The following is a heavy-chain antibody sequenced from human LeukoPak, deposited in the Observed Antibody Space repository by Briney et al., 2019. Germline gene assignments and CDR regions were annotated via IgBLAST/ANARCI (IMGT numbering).Heavy chain of an antibody. V-gene: IGHV4-61*02. CDR1: GDSISSGNYY. Sequence: SETLSLTCTVSGDSISSGNYYWSWIRQPAGKGLEWIGRIWADGAPTYRPSLKNRVTISVDTSKNQFSLRLSSVTAADTAVYYCARGRDSRGYQFMGFDSWGQGTLVTVSS. D-gene: IGHD3-22*01. CDR2: IWADGAP. J-gene: IGHJ4*02. CDR3: ARGRDSRGYQFMGFDS.